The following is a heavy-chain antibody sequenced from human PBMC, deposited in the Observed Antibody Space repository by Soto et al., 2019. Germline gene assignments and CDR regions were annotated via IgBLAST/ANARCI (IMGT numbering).Heavy chain of an antibody. CDR3: AKKVNSGPGSQYFDY. CDR1: GFTFSSYS. CDR2: FRTGGDDGTT. V-gene: IGHV3-23*01. J-gene: IGHJ4*02. D-gene: IGHD3-10*01. Sequence: EVQLLESGGGLVQPGGSLRLSCAASGFTFSSYSMSWVRQAPGKGLEWVSGFRTGGDDGTTYYADSVKGRVTISRHNSKNTLFLQMNSLRVDDTAISYCAKKVNSGPGSQYFDYWGQGTLVTVSS.